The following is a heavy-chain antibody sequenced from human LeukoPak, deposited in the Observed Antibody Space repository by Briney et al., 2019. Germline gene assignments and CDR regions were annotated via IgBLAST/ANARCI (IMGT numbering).Heavy chain of an antibody. Sequence: PSETLSLTCTVSGGSISSGGYYWSCLRQPPGKGLECIGYIYHSGSTYYNPSLKSRVTISVDRSKNQFSLKLSSVTAADTAVYYCARGSPQVVIIGVRWFDPWGQGTLVTVSS. CDR1: GGSISSGGYY. D-gene: IGHD3-3*01. CDR2: IYHSGST. CDR3: ARGSPQVVIIGVRWFDP. J-gene: IGHJ5*02. V-gene: IGHV4-30-2*01.